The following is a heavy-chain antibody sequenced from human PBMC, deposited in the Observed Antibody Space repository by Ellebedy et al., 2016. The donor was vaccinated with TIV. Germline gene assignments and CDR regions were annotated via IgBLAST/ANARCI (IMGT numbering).Heavy chain of an antibody. V-gene: IGHV3-9*01. CDR2: ISWNSGSI. J-gene: IGHJ5*02. D-gene: IGHD3-10*01. Sequence: GGSLRLSCAASGFTFDDYAMHWVRQAPGKGLEWVSGISWNSGSIGYADSVKGRFTISRDNAKNSLYLQMNSLTAEDTAVYYCTRDVDATGSTGAGPESWGQGTLVIVSS. CDR3: TRDVDATGSTGAGPES. CDR1: GFTFDDYA.